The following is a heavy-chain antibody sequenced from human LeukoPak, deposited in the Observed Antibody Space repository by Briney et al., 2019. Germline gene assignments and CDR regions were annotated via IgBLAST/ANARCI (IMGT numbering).Heavy chain of an antibody. CDR1: GFTFSSYG. Sequence: GGSLRLSCAASGFTFSSYGMHWVRQAPGKGLECVAVISYDGSNKYYADSVKGRFTISRDNSKNTLYLQMNSLRAEDTAVYYCAKDLIAAAGTPYWGQGTLVTVSS. CDR3: AKDLIAAAGTPY. J-gene: IGHJ4*02. D-gene: IGHD6-13*01. V-gene: IGHV3-30*18. CDR2: ISYDGSNK.